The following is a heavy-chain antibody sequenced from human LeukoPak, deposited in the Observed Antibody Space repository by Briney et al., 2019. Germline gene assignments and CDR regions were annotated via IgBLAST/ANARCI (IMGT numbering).Heavy chain of an antibody. J-gene: IGHJ3*02. CDR2: ISYDGSNK. V-gene: IGHV3-30-3*01. CDR1: GFPFSDYY. CDR3: AREKYCSSTSCYSAFAI. D-gene: IGHD2-2*01. Sequence: GGSLRLSCAASGFPFSDYYMSWIRQAPGKGLEWVAVISYDGSNKYYADSVKGRFTISRDNSKNTLYLQMNSLRAEDTAVYYCAREKYCSSTSCYSAFAIWGQGTMVTVSS.